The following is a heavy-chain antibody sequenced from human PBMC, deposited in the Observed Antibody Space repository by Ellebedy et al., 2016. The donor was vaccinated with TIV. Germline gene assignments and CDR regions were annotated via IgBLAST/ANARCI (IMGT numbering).Heavy chain of an antibody. Sequence: SETLSLXXTVSGGSISSYYWSWIRQPPGKGLEWIGYIYYSGSTNYNPSLKSRVTISVDTSKNQFSLKLSSVTAADTAVYYCASQRGYSSSWYDDWGQGTLVTVSS. D-gene: IGHD6-13*01. CDR2: IYYSGST. CDR1: GGSISSYY. V-gene: IGHV4-59*08. J-gene: IGHJ4*02. CDR3: ASQRGYSSSWYDD.